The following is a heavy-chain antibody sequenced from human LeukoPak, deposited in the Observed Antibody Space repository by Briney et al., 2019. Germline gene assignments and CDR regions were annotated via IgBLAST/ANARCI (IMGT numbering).Heavy chain of an antibody. CDR2: IKQDGSQT. J-gene: IGHJ4*02. CDR3: ARDWNYYDNSGFYGEY. CDR1: GFMFSRYW. D-gene: IGHD3-22*01. Sequence: GGSLRLSCAASGFMFSRYWMSWVRQAPGKGLEWVANIKQDGSQTYYVDSVKGRFTISRDNAKKSLYLQMNSLRAEDTAVYYCARDWNYYDNSGFYGEYWGQGTLVTVSS. V-gene: IGHV3-7*04.